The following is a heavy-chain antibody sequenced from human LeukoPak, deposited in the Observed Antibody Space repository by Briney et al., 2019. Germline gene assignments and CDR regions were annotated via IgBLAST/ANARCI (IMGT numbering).Heavy chain of an antibody. J-gene: IGHJ4*02. CDR2: IYYSGST. CDR1: GGSISSYY. CDR3: ARTGSGSYDLFDY. Sequence: SETLSLTCTVSGGSISSYYWSRIRQPPGKGLEWIGYIYYSGSTNYNPSHKSRVTISVDTSKNQFSLKLSSVTAADTAVYYCARTGSGSYDLFDYWGQGTLVTVSS. D-gene: IGHD3-10*01. V-gene: IGHV4-59*01.